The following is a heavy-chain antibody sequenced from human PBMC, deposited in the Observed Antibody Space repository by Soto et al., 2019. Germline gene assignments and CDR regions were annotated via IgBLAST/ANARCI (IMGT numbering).Heavy chain of an antibody. CDR3: AAELFTAMVPFFDY. Sequence: GASVKVSCKASGGTFSSYAISWVRQAPGQGLEWMGGIIPIFGTANYAQKFQERVTITADESTSTAYMELSSLRSEDTAVYYCAAELFTAMVPFFDYWGQGTLVTVSS. J-gene: IGHJ4*02. D-gene: IGHD5-18*01. V-gene: IGHV1-69*13. CDR2: IIPIFGTA. CDR1: GGTFSSYA.